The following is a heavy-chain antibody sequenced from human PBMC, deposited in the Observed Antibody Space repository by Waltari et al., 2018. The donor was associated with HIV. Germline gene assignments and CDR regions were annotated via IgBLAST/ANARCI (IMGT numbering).Heavy chain of an antibody. CDR1: GYNFPPYW. CDR2: IQPGDADT. Sequence: EVQLVQSGAEVKKPGESLKISCKSSGYNFPPYWIGWVRQMPGKGLEWMGIIQPGDADTRYSPSCQGQVTISADKSISTAFLQWSSLKASDTAMYYCARGLPKQWLAYFDYWGQGTLVTVSS. J-gene: IGHJ4*02. D-gene: IGHD6-19*01. V-gene: IGHV5-51*01. CDR3: ARGLPKQWLAYFDY.